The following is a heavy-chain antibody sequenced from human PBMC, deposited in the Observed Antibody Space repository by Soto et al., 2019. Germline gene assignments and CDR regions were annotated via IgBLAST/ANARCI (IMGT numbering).Heavy chain of an antibody. V-gene: IGHV4-59*08. CDR1: GGSISSYY. J-gene: IGHJ6*03. CDR2: IYYSGST. Sequence: SETLSLTCTVSGGSISSYYWSWIRQPPGKGLEWIGYIYYSGSTNYNPSLKSRVTISVDTSKNQFSLKLSSVTAADTAVYYCARLLRYFDWNYYYYYMDVWGKGTTVTVS. D-gene: IGHD3-9*01. CDR3: ARLLRYFDWNYYYYYMDV.